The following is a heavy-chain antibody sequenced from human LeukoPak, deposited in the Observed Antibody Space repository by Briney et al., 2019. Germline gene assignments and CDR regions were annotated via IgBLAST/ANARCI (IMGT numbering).Heavy chain of an antibody. J-gene: IGHJ2*01. CDR3: ATGLTAATYWYFDL. D-gene: IGHD6-13*01. Sequence: GGSLRLSCAASGFTFNYAWMSWVRQAPGKGLEWVGRIKSKTDGGTTDYAAPVKGRFTISRDDSKNTPFLQMNSLQTEDTAVYYCATGLTAATYWYFDLWGRGNLVTVSS. CDR2: IKSKTDGGTT. CDR1: GFTFNYAW. V-gene: IGHV3-15*01.